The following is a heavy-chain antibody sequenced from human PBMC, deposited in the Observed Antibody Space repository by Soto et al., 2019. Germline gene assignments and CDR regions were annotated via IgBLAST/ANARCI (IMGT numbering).Heavy chain of an antibody. V-gene: IGHV1-18*04. D-gene: IGHD4-17*01. CDR1: HATFTGYT. Sequence: QVHLVQSETEVKEPGASVTVSCKTSHATFTGYTINWVRQAPGQGLEWLGWISSLSGNTYYARDFQGRLTMTTNTSATTAYMERRSLRSDDTAVYFCARGTVTSGRWFGPWGQGTLVTVSS. CDR3: ARGTVTSGRWFGP. J-gene: IGHJ5*02. CDR2: ISSLSGNT.